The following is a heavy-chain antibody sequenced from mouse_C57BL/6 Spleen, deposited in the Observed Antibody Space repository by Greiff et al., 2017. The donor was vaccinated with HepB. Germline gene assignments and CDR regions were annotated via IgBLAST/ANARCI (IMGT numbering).Heavy chain of an antibody. CDR1: GYSFTDYN. J-gene: IGHJ3*01. CDR2: INPNYGTT. CDR3: ARGTTVPVAWFAY. D-gene: IGHD1-1*01. Sequence: QLQESGPELVKPGASVKISCEASGYSFTDYNMNWVKQSNGKSLEWIGVINPNYGTTSYNQKFKGKATLTVDQSSSTAYMQLNSLTSEDSAVYYCARGTTVPVAWFAYWGQGTLVTVSA. V-gene: IGHV1-39*01.